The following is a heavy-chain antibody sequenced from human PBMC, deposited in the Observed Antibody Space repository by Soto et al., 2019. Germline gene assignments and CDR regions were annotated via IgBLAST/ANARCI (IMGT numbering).Heavy chain of an antibody. CDR1: GFTFDDYA. Sequence: EVQLVESGGGLVQPGRSLRLSCAASGFTFDDYAMHWVRQAPGKGLEWVSGISWNSGSIGYADSVKGRFTISRDNAKNSLYLQMNSLRAEDTALYYCAKEGPNYYDSSGFDYWGQGTLVTVSS. D-gene: IGHD3-22*01. CDR3: AKEGPNYYDSSGFDY. CDR2: ISWNSGSI. J-gene: IGHJ4*02. V-gene: IGHV3-9*01.